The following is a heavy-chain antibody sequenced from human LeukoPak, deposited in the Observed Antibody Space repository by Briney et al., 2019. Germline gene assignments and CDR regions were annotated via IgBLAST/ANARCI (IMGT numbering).Heavy chain of an antibody. CDR1: GFSFSFSN. V-gene: IGHV3-21*01. CDR2: ISSTNGHT. CDR3: ARELLSDY. J-gene: IGHJ4*02. Sequence: GGSLRLSCAASGFSFSFSNMNWVRQAPGKGLEWVSYISSTNGHTYYADSVKGRFTISRDNSKNTLYLQMNSLRAEDTAVYYCARELLSDYWGQGTLVTVSS. D-gene: IGHD2-21*02.